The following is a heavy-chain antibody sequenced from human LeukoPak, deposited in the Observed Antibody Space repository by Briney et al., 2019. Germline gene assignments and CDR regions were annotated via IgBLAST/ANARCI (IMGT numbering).Heavy chain of an antibody. CDR2: ISSSSSYI. D-gene: IGHD3-3*01. V-gene: IGHV3-21*01. CDR1: GFTFSSYS. Sequence: GGSLRLSCAASGFTFSSYSMNWVRQAPGKGLEWVSSISSSSSYIYYADSVKGRFNISRDNAKNSLYLQMKRLRGEDTAVYYCARDMGEEWVKDFDYWGQGTLVTVSS. CDR3: ARDMGEEWVKDFDY. J-gene: IGHJ4*02.